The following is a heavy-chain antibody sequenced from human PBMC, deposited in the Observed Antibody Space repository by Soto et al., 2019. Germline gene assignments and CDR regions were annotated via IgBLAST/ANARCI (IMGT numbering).Heavy chain of an antibody. CDR2: IIPIFGTA. CDR1: GGTFSSYA. Sequence: QVQLVQSGAEVKKPGSSVKVSCKASGGTFSSYAISWVRQAPGQGLEWMGGIIPIFGTANYAQKFQGRVPITADESTSTAYMELSSLRSEDTAVYYCARQGAALRDYYYGMDVWGQGNTVTVSS. V-gene: IGHV1-69*12. D-gene: IGHD6-25*01. CDR3: ARQGAALRDYYYGMDV. J-gene: IGHJ6*02.